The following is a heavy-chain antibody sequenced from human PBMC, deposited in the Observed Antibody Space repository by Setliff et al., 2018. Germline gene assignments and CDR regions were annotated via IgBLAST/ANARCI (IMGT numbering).Heavy chain of an antibody. J-gene: IGHJ5*02. CDR2: IKSKAYGGTT. CDR3: TRGRFDP. CDR1: GFTFGDYA. V-gene: IGHV3-49*04. Sequence: GGSLRLSCTASGFTFGDYAMSWVRQAPGKGLEWVGFIKSKAYGGTTEYAASVKGRFTISRDDSRSIAYLQMNSLKTEDTAVYYCTRGRFDPWGQGTLVTVSS.